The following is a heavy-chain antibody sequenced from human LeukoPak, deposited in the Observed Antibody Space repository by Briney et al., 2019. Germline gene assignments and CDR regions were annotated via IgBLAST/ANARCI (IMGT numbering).Heavy chain of an antibody. CDR2: INSDGSTT. J-gene: IGHJ4*02. V-gene: IGHV3-74*01. CDR1: GFPFSSYG. CDR3: VRVDGGY. D-gene: IGHD3-16*01. Sequence: PGGSLLLSCAASGFPFSSYGMHGGRQGPGKGLVWVSRINSDGSTTNYADSVKGRFTISRDNAKNTLYLQMNSLRAEDTAVYYCVRVDGGYWGQGTLVTVSS.